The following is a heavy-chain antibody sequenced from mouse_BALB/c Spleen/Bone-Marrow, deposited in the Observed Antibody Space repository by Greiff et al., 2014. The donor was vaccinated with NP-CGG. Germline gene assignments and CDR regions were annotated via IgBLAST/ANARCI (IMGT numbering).Heavy chain of an antibody. J-gene: IGHJ3*01. CDR2: VYPGSDTA. CDR3: TRSLYYYPAY. D-gene: IGHD1-1*01. Sequence: LQQSGSELVRPGASVKLSCKASGYTLTNFWMHWVRQRPGQGLEWIGNVYPGSDTANYDEKFKSKATLTVDTSSSTAYMQLSSLTSEDSAVYYCTRSLYYYPAYWGQGTLVTVST. CDR1: GYTLTNFW. V-gene: IGHV1S22*01.